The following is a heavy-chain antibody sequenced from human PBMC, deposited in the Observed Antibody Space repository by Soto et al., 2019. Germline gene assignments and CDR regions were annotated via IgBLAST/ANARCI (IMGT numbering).Heavy chain of an antibody. CDR1: GFTFSTYA. CDR3: AKLGSYYYYGMDV. D-gene: IGHD3-10*01. J-gene: IGHJ6*02. CDR2: ISTSGSGT. V-gene: IGHV3-23*01. Sequence: GGSLRLSCTASGFTFSTYAMTWVRQAPGKGLEWVSGISTSGSGTYYADSVKGRFTVSRDNSKNTLYLQMHSLRAEDTAVYFCAKLGSYYYYGMDVWGQGTTVTVSS.